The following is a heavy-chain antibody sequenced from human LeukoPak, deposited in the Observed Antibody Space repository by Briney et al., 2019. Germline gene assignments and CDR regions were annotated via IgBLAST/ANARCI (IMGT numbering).Heavy chain of an antibody. Sequence: KPSETLSLTCTVSGGSISNYYWSWIRQPPGKGLEWIGYIYYSGSTNYNPSLKSRVTISVDTSKNQFSLKLSSVTAADTAVYYCARHDYGDYGPYWYFDLWGRGTLVTVSS. V-gene: IGHV4-59*08. CDR1: GGSISNYY. CDR3: ARHDYGDYGPYWYFDL. J-gene: IGHJ2*01. D-gene: IGHD4-17*01. CDR2: IYYSGST.